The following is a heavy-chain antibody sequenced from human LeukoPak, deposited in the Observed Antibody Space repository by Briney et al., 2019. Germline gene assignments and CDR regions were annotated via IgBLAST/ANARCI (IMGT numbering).Heavy chain of an antibody. CDR3: ARENWDHFRGHTCYGVFDL. CDR1: GFTFSHYG. D-gene: IGHD2-15*01. V-gene: IGHV3-33*01. J-gene: IGHJ3*01. CDR2: IWYDGSKA. Sequence: PGGSLRLSCAASGFTFSHYGMHWVRLAPGKGLEWVSAIWYDGSKAYSADSVKGRFTISRDNSKNTLNLQMNSLTGEDTAVYYCARENWDHFRGHTCYGVFDLWGQGTMVTVSA.